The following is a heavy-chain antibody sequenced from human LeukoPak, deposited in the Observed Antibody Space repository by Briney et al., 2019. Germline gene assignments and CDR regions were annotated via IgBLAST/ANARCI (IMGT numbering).Heavy chain of an antibody. V-gene: IGHV3-23*01. J-gene: IGHJ4*02. CDR3: ANEIRPNDY. Sequence: GGSLRLSCAASEFDFSSHAMTWVRQAPGKGLEWVSAISISGSKTYYADSVKGRFTISRDNSKNTLYLQMNSLRAEDTAVYYCANEIRPNDYWGQGTQVTVSS. D-gene: IGHD4-17*01. CDR2: ISISGSKT. CDR1: EFDFSSHA.